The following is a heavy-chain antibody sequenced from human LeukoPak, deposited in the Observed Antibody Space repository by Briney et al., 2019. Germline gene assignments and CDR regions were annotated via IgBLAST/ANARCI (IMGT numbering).Heavy chain of an antibody. D-gene: IGHD3-3*01. J-gene: IGHJ5*02. CDR2: INHSGST. Sequence: SETPSLTCAVYGGSFSGYYWSWIRQPPGKGLEWIGEINHSGSTNYNPSLKSRVTISVDTSKNQFSLKLSSVTAADTAVYYCARTTIFGVVITYNWFDPWGQGTLVTVSS. V-gene: IGHV4-34*01. CDR1: GGSFSGYY. CDR3: ARTTIFGVVITYNWFDP.